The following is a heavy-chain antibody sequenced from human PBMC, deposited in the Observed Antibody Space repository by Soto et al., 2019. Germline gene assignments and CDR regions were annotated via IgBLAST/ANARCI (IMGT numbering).Heavy chain of an antibody. CDR3: ARMYDDFWSGYTLGGMDV. CDR1: GGSISSGGYY. V-gene: IGHV4-31*03. D-gene: IGHD3-3*01. J-gene: IGHJ6*02. Sequence: SETLSLTCTVSGGSISSGGYYWSWIRQHPGKGLEWIGYIYYSGSTYYNPSLKSRVTISVDTSKNQFSLKLSSVTAADTAVYYCARMYDDFWSGYTLGGMDVWGQGTTVTGSS. CDR2: IYYSGST.